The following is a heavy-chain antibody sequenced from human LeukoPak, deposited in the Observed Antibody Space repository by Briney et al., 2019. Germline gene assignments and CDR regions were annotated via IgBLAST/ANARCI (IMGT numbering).Heavy chain of an antibody. V-gene: IGHV3-48*03. J-gene: IGHJ6*04. CDR2: ISSSGSTI. Sequence: PGGSLRLSCAASGFTFSSYEMNWVRQAPGEGLEWVSYISSSGSTIYYADSVKGRVTISRDNAKNSLYLQMNSLRAEDTAVYYCSELGITMIGGVWGKGTTVTISS. D-gene: IGHD3-10*02. CDR3: SELGITMIGGV. CDR1: GFTFSSYE.